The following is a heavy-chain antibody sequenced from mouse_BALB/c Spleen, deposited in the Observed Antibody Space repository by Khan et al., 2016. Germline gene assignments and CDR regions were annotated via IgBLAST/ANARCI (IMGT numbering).Heavy chain of an antibody. CDR2: ISSGGSYP. CDR3: AGQVRYDGGFAY. D-gene: IGHD2-14*01. V-gene: IGHV5-6*01. CDR1: GFTFSTYG. J-gene: IGHJ3*01. Sequence: EVELVESGGDLVKPGGSLNLSCAASGFTFSTYGMSWVRQTPDKRLEWVATISSGGSYPYYPDSGKGRFTISRDNAKNTLYLQMSSLKAEATAMYSWAGQVRYDGGFAYWGQGALVTVSA.